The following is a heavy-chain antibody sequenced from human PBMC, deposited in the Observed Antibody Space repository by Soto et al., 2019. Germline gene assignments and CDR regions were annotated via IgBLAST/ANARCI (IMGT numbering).Heavy chain of an antibody. CDR1: GYTFTSYG. CDR2: ISAYNGNT. CDR3: ARDLGDSSSWYHPLEFDY. J-gene: IGHJ4*02. D-gene: IGHD6-13*01. V-gene: IGHV1-18*01. Sequence: QVQLVQSGAEVKKPGASVKVSCKASGYTFTSYGISWVRQAPGQGLEWMGWISAYNGNTNYAQKLQGRVTMTTDTSTSTAYMELRSMRSDDTAVYYCARDLGDSSSWYHPLEFDYWGQGTLVTVSS.